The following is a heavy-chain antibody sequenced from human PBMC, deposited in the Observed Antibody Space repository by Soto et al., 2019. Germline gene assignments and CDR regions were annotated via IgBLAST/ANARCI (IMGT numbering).Heavy chain of an antibody. V-gene: IGHV3-72*01. CDR2: TRDKANSYTT. J-gene: IGHJ6*02. CDR1: GFTFSDHY. D-gene: IGHD6-13*01. CDR3: AKDRGQQLVRSDNYYYYYGMDV. Sequence: GGSLRLSCAASGFTFSDHYMDWVRQAPGKGLEWVGRTRDKANSYTTEYAASVKGRSTISRDDSKNSLYLQMNSLRAEDTALYYCAKDRGQQLVRSDNYYYYYGMDVWGQGTTVTVSS.